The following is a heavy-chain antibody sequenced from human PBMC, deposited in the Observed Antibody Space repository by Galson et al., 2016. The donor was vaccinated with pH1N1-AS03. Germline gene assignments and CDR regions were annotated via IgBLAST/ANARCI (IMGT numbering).Heavy chain of an antibody. Sequence: QSGAEVKKPGESLRISCEVSGYTFTDYWIAWVRQVPGRGLEWMGMVYPEDSDTRYNQSFRGQVTISADKSITTAYLQWSSLQASVRAIYYCARLLLYGVSGKYVFEYWGQGSLDTLAS. J-gene: IGHJ4*01. CDR2: VYPEDSDT. CDR3: ARLLLYGVSGKYVFEY. CDR1: GYTFTDYW. D-gene: IGHD4-17*01. V-gene: IGHV5-51*01.